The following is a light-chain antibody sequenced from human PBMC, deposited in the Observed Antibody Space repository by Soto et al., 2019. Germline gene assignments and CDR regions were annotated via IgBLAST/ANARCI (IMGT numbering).Light chain of an antibody. Sequence: QSVLTQPPSASGTPGQRVTISCSGSSSNIGSHSVDWYQQLPGTAPKLLIYRNNQRPSGVPDRFSGSKSGTSASLAISGLQSEDEADYYCAARDDSLSAVIFGGGTKVTVL. CDR2: RNN. CDR1: SSNIGSHS. J-gene: IGLJ2*01. V-gene: IGLV1-44*01. CDR3: AARDDSLSAVI.